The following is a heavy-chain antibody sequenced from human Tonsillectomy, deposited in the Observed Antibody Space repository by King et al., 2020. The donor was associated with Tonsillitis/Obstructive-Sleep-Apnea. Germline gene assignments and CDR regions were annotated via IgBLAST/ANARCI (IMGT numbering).Heavy chain of an antibody. CDR1: GDSISSYY. CDR2: IYDSGST. J-gene: IGHJ3*02. Sequence: VQLQESGPGRVKPSETLSLTCTVSGDSISSYYWSWIRQPPGKGLEWIGYIYDSGSTNYNPSLKSRVTISVDTSKNQFSLKLSSVTAADTAVYYCARDMVLEAGGDAFDIWGQGTMVTVSS. D-gene: IGHD2-8*01. CDR3: ARDMVLEAGGDAFDI. V-gene: IGHV4-59*01.